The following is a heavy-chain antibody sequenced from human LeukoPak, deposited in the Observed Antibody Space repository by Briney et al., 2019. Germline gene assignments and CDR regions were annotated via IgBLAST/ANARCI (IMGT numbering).Heavy chain of an antibody. J-gene: IGHJ4*02. CDR1: GFTFSSYG. V-gene: IGHV3-30*18. CDR2: ISYDGSSK. CDR3: AKDFVVVPGNVNYFDY. D-gene: IGHD2-21*02. Sequence: GGSLRLSCAASGFTFSSYGMYWVRQAPGKGLEWVALISYDGSSKYYADSVKGRFTISRDNSKNTLYVQMKSLRAEDTAVYYCAKDFVVVPGNVNYFDYWGQGTLVTVSS.